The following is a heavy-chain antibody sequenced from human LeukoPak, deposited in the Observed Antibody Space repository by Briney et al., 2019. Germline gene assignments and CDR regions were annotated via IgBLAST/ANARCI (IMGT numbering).Heavy chain of an antibody. V-gene: IGHV3-48*04. D-gene: IGHD2-8*01. CDR3: ARDGGSYAKDY. Sequence: GGSLRLSCAASGFTFSTYSMNWVRQAPGKGLEWVSYISNSGRTIYYADSVKGRFTISRDNAKNSLYLQMNSLRAEDTAVYYCARDGGSYAKDYWGQGTLITVSS. CDR2: ISNSGRTI. J-gene: IGHJ4*02. CDR1: GFTFSTYS.